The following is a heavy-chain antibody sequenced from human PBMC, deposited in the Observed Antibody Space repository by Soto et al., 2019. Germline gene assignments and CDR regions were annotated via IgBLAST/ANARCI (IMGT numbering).Heavy chain of an antibody. D-gene: IGHD2-8*01. CDR1: GFTFSSYS. CDR3: ARVLNIVLMSHIDY. V-gene: IGHV3-21*01. Sequence: PGGSLRLSCAASGFTFSSYSMNWVRQAPGKGLEWVSSISSSSSYIYYADSVKGRFTISRDNAKNSLYLQMNSLRAEDTAVYYCARVLNIVLMSHIDYWGQGTLVTVS. J-gene: IGHJ4*02. CDR2: ISSSSSYI.